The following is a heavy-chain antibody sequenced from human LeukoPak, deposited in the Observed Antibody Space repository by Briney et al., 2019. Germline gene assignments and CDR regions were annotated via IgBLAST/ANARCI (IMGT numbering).Heavy chain of an antibody. Sequence: SQTQSLTCAVSGGSISSGGYSWSWIRQPPGKGLEWIGYIYHSGSTYYNPSLKSRVTISVDRSKNQFSLKLSSVTAADTAVYYCARAFSKRYYYDSSAFDIWGQGTMVTVSS. D-gene: IGHD3-22*01. CDR1: GGSISSGGYS. J-gene: IGHJ3*02. CDR2: IYHSGST. V-gene: IGHV4-30-2*01. CDR3: ARAFSKRYYYDSSAFDI.